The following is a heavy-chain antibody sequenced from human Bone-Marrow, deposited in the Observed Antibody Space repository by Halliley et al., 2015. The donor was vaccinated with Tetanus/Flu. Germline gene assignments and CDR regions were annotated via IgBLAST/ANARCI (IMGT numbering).Heavy chain of an antibody. D-gene: IGHD1-26*01. J-gene: IGHJ4*02. CDR3: AKWEVPKHDPFDY. CDR1: GFTVGASA. V-gene: IGHV3-30*04. CDR2: ISSDGSRK. Sequence: SLRLSCVASGFTVGASAVHWVRQAPGKGLEWVAGISSDGSRKHYGNSVTGRFTMSRDNAKNTLYLQMNSLRADDTAMYYCAKWEVPKHDPFDYWGRGTLVTVSS.